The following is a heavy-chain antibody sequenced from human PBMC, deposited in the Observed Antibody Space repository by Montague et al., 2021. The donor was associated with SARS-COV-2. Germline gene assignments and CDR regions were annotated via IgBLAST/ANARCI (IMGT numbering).Heavy chain of an antibody. CDR3: ARDSQRSHFDY. J-gene: IGHJ4*02. CDR2: IFHSGRT. D-gene: IGHD6-25*01. V-gene: IGHV4-4*02. Sequence: SETLSLICAVSGGSISTDNWWSWVRRPPGKGLEWIGEIFHSGRTNYNPPLKSRVTVSVDRSNNQFSLELSSVTAADTAIYYCARDSQRSHFDYWGQGILVTVSS. CDR1: GGSISTDNW.